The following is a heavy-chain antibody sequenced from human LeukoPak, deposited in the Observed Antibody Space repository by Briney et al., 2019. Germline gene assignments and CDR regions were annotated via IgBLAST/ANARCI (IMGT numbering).Heavy chain of an antibody. Sequence: GGSLRLSCAVSGITLSNYGMSWVRQAPGKGLEWVSGITGSGGGTYYADSVKGRFTISRDNSKNTLYLQMNTLRAEDTAVYYCAKVQPCSGDFCYHAFDIWGQGTMVTVSS. V-gene: IGHV3-23*01. J-gene: IGHJ3*02. CDR2: ITGSGGGT. D-gene: IGHD2-15*01. CDR1: GITLSNYG. CDR3: AKVQPCSGDFCYHAFDI.